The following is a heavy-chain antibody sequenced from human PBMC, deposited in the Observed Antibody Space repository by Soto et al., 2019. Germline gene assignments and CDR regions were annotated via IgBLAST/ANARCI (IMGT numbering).Heavy chain of an antibody. Sequence: QVQLGQSGAEVKKPGSSVKVSCKASGGTFSSYAISWVRQAPGQGLEWMGGIIPIFGTANYAQKFQGRVTITADESTSTAYMELSSLRSEDTAVYYCARGIAAAGRYYYYGMDVWGQGTTVTVSS. V-gene: IGHV1-69*01. CDR2: IIPIFGTA. J-gene: IGHJ6*02. D-gene: IGHD6-13*01. CDR1: GGTFSSYA. CDR3: ARGIAAAGRYYYYGMDV.